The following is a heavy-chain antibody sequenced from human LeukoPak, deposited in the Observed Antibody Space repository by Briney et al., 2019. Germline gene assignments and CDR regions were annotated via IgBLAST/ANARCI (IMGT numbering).Heavy chain of an antibody. V-gene: IGHV1-8*01. CDR1: GYTFTSLD. J-gene: IGHJ4*02. CDR3: ARVDGSPDY. CDR2: VNTKSGNT. Sequence: ASVKVSCKVSGYTFTSLDINWVRQATGQGLEWLGWVNTKSGNTGSAQNFQGRVTFTRDTSINTAYMELSSLRSEDTAIYYCARVDGSPDYWGQGTLVTVSS. D-gene: IGHD2-15*01.